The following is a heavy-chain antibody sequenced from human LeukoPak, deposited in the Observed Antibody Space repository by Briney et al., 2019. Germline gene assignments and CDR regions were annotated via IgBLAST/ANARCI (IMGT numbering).Heavy chain of an antibody. CDR3: ARRYSSGWYRRSYFDY. V-gene: IGHV4-59*12. CDR1: GGSISSYY. D-gene: IGHD6-19*01. J-gene: IGHJ4*02. CDR2: IQSIGGT. Sequence: SETLTLTCSVSGGSISSYYWTWIRQSPEKGLEWIGYIQSIGGTNYNPSLKSRVTISVDTSKNQFSLKLSSVTAADTAVYYCARRYSSGWYRRSYFDYWGQGTLVTVSS.